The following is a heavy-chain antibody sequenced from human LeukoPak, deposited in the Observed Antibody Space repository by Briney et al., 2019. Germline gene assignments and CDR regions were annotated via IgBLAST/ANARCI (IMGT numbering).Heavy chain of an antibody. Sequence: PGGSLRLSCAASGFTFSSYAMHWVRQAPGKGLEWVAVISYDGSNKYYADSVKGRFTISRDNSKNTLYLQMNSLRAEDTAVYYCAREYVAVAGIKGYNWFDPWGQGTLVTVSS. D-gene: IGHD6-19*01. CDR1: GFTFSSYA. CDR2: ISYDGSNK. CDR3: AREYVAVAGIKGYNWFDP. J-gene: IGHJ5*02. V-gene: IGHV3-30-3*01.